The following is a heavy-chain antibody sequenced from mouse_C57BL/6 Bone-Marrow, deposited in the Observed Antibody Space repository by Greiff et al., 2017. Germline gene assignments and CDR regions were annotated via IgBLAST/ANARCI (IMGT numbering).Heavy chain of an antibody. CDR2: IYPRSGNT. D-gene: IGHD1-1*01. Sequence: VQRVESGAELARPGASVKLSCKASGYTFTSYGISWVKQRTGQGLEWIGEIYPRSGNTYYNEKFKGKATLTADKSSSTADMELRSLTSEDSAVYFCARMGRYYFGSLLFAYWGQGTLVTVSA. CDR1: GYTFTSYG. J-gene: IGHJ3*01. V-gene: IGHV1-81*01. CDR3: ARMGRYYFGSLLFAY.